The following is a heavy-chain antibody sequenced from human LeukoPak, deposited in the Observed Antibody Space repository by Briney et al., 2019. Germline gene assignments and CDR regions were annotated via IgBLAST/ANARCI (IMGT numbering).Heavy chain of an antibody. CDR3: ARRSNVGAIPFDY. J-gene: IGHJ4*02. CDR1: GYTFTSYY. CDR2: INPSGGSA. D-gene: IGHD1-26*01. V-gene: IGHV1-46*01. Sequence: ASVKVSCKASGYTFTSYYMHWVRQAPGQGLEWMGIINPSGGSANYAQKFQGRVTMTRDMSTSTVYMELSSLRSEDTAVYYCARRSNVGAIPFDYWGQGTLVTVSS.